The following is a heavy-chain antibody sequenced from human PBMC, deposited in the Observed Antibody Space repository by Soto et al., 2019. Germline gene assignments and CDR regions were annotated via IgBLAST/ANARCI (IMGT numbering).Heavy chain of an antibody. J-gene: IGHJ4*02. CDR3: TTGPLWSPYQDFDY. D-gene: IGHD3-10*01. CDR2: IKSKTDGGTT. V-gene: IGHV3-15*07. CDR1: GFTFSNAW. Sequence: GGSLRLSCAASGFTFSNAWMNWVRQAPGKGLEWVGRIKSKTDGGTTDYAAPVKGRFTISRDDSKNTLYLQMNSLKTEDTAVYYCTTGPLWSPYQDFDYWGQGTLVTVSS.